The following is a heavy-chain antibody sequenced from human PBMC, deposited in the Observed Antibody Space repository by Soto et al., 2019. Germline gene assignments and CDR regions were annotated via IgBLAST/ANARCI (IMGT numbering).Heavy chain of an antibody. CDR2: INHSGST. D-gene: IGHD3-16*01. CDR3: ARAWGGVPDY. Sequence: QVQLQQWGAGLLKPSETLSLTCAVYGGSFSGYYWSWIRQPPGKGREGIGEINHSGSTNYNPSLKSRVTISVDTSKNQFSLKLSSVTAADTAVYYCARAWGGVPDYWGQGTLVTVSS. CDR1: GGSFSGYY. J-gene: IGHJ4*02. V-gene: IGHV4-34*01.